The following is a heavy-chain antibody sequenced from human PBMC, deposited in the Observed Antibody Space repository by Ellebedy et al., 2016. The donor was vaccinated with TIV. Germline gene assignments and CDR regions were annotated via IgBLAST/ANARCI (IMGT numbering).Heavy chain of an antibody. Sequence: GESLKISCAVSGFTFSSYSMNWVRQAPGKGLEWVSYISCSGSPIHYADSVKGRFSISRDNVKNSLYLQMNSLRDEDTAVYYCARDENYGAEVIDYWGQGTLVTVSS. CDR1: GFTFSSYS. V-gene: IGHV3-48*02. CDR2: ISCSGSPI. D-gene: IGHD4-17*01. J-gene: IGHJ4*02. CDR3: ARDENYGAEVIDY.